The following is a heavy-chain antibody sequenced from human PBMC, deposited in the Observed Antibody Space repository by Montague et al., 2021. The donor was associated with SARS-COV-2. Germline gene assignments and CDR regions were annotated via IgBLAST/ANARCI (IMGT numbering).Heavy chain of an antibody. CDR3: ARSIRMTPRMVVIDIPGPFYYFDY. Sequence: SETLSLTCAVYGGSFSRDGSFSGYYCSWIRQPPVKGLDWIGEINHGGTTNYNPSLKSRVIISVDTSKNQFSLKLRSVTAADTAVYYCARSIRMTPRMVVIDIPGPFYYFDYWGQGTLVTVSS. CDR1: GGSFSRDGSFSGYY. J-gene: IGHJ4*02. V-gene: IGHV4-34*01. D-gene: IGHD2-21*01. CDR2: INHGGTT.